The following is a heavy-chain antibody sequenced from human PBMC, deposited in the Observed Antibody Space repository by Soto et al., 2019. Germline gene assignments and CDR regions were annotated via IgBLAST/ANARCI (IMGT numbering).Heavy chain of an antibody. CDR3: SPSLDY. CDR2: INQDGSER. CDR1: GFSFSSYW. J-gene: IGHJ4*02. V-gene: IGHV3-7*01. Sequence: GGSLRLSCAASGFSFSSYWMDWVRQAPGKGLEWVANINQDGSERHYVASVKGRFTISRDNAKNSLYLQMSSLTAEDSALYYCSPSLDYWGQGALVTVSS.